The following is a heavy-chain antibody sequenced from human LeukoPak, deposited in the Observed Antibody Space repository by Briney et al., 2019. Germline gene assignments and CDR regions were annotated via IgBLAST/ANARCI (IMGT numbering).Heavy chain of an antibody. CDR2: IYYSGST. Sequence: SETLSLTCTVSGGSISSYYWSWIRQPPGKGLEWIGYIYYSGSTNYNPSLKSRVTISVGTSKNQFSLKLSSVTAADTAVYYCARDSLLGNYFDYWGQGTLVTVSS. J-gene: IGHJ4*02. CDR1: GGSISSYY. V-gene: IGHV4-59*01. CDR3: ARDSLLGNYFDY. D-gene: IGHD2-15*01.